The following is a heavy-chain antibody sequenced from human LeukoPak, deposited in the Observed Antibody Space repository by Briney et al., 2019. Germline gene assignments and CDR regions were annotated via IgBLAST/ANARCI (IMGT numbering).Heavy chain of an antibody. J-gene: IGHJ5*02. D-gene: IGHD2-2*01. CDR3: AKDPREYCSSTSCPNWFDP. Sequence: GGSLRLSCAASGFTFSSYGMHWVRQAPGKGLEWVAVIWSDGSNKYYADSVKGRFTISRDNSKNTLYLQMNSLRTEDSAIYYCAKDPREYCSSTSCPNWFDPWGQGTLVTVSS. CDR1: GFTFSSYG. V-gene: IGHV3-33*06. CDR2: IWSDGSNK.